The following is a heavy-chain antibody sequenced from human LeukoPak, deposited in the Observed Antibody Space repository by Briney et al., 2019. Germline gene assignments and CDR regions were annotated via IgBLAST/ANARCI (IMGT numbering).Heavy chain of an antibody. CDR1: GLTFDDYA. V-gene: IGHV3-9*01. Sequence: PGRSLRLSCAASGLTFDDYAMRWVRQAPGKGREWVSGISWNSGSIDYADSVKGRFTISRDNAKSSLYLQMNSLRAEDTALYYCAKDLYSSGYYRSASFDYWGQGTLVTVSS. J-gene: IGHJ4*02. D-gene: IGHD6-19*01. CDR2: ISWNSGSI. CDR3: AKDLYSSGYYRSASFDY.